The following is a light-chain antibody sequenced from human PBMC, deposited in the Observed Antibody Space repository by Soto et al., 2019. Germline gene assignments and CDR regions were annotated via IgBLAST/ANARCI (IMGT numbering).Light chain of an antibody. V-gene: IGKV3-20*01. CDR2: GAS. J-gene: IGKJ1*01. CDR3: QHYGSSGT. CDR1: QSVSSF. Sequence: IVLKQSPATLSLSPGERATLSCRASQSVSSFLAWYQQKPGQAPRLLIYGASNRATGIPDRFIGSGSGTVFTLTIRRMEPEDFAVDYCQHYGSSGTFCQGTKVDIK.